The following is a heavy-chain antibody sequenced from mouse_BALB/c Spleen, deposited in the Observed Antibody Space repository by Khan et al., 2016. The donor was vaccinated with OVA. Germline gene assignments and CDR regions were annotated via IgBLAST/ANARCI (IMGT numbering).Heavy chain of an antibody. D-gene: IGHD2-10*01. CDR1: GYSFTNYG. CDR2: INTYTGEP. V-gene: IGHV9-3-1*01. Sequence: QIQLVQSGPELKKPGETVKISCKASGYSFTNYGMNWVKQSPGKALKWMGWINTYTGEPTYADEFKGRFAFSLETSANTAYLQINILKHEDTSTYFCARPPYFSFTLDYWGQGTSGTVSS. CDR3: ARPPYFSFTLDY. J-gene: IGHJ4*01.